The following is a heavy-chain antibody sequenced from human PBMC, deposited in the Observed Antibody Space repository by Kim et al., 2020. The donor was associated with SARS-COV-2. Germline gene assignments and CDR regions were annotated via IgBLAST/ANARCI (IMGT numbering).Heavy chain of an antibody. J-gene: IGHJ3*02. V-gene: IGHV3-7*04. D-gene: IGHD3-22*01. CDR3: ARVGDMASSGYYYDAFDI. Sequence: KGRFTISRDNAKNSLYLQMNSLRAEDTAVYYCARVGDMASSGYYYDAFDIWGQGTMVTVSS.